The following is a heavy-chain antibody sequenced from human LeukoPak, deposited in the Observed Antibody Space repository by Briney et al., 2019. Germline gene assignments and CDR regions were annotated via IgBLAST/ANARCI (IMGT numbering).Heavy chain of an antibody. D-gene: IGHD3-22*01. CDR1: GGTFSSYA. V-gene: IGHV1-69*05. CDR2: IIPIFGTA. J-gene: IGHJ4*02. CDR3: ARVPYYYDSSGYYDY. Sequence: ASVKVSCKASGGTFSSYAISWVRQAPGQGLEWMGGIIPIFGTANYAQKLQGRVTITTDESTSTAYMELSSLRSDDTAVYYCARVPYYYDSSGYYDYWGQGTLVTVSS.